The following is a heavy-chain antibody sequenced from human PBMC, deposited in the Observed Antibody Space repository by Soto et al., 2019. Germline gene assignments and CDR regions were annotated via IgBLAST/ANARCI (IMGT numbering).Heavy chain of an antibody. CDR1: GYTFSNYG. V-gene: IGHV1-18*01. D-gene: IGHD2-2*01. CDR3: ARVVPGAEAWFGP. Sequence: QVQLVQSGGEVKRPRASVKVSCKTSGYTFSNYGITWVQQAPGQPLEWLGWISLYSDGTNYAQKFQGRVSMTTDTSTTTAYMELRSLRSDDTAVYYCARVVPGAEAWFGPWGQGTLVTVSS. CDR2: ISLYSDGT. J-gene: IGHJ5*02.